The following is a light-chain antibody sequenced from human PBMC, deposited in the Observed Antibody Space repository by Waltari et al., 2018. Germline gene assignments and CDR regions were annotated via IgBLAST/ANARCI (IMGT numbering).Light chain of an antibody. J-gene: IGKJ4*01. CDR2: LGS. Sequence: DIVMTQSPLSLPVTPGEPASISCRSSQSPLFSNGYKYLDWYLPKPGQSPQLLSYLGSNRAAGVPDRFIGSGSGTDFTLKISRVEAEYVVVYYCMQALQTPLTFGGGTKVEIK. CDR3: MQALQTPLT. CDR1: QSPLFSNGYKY. V-gene: IGKV2-28*01.